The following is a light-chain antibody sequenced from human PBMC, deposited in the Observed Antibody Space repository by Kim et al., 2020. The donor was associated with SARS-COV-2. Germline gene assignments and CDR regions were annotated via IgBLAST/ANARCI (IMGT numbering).Light chain of an antibody. J-gene: IGKJ2*01. CDR3: QQYSSWPHT. Sequence: EIVLTQSPATLSLSPGKRATLSCRASQSISSSYLAWYQQKPGQAPRLLIYGASSRATGVPARFSGSGSGTDFTLTISRLEPEDFAVYYCQQYSSWPHTFGQGTKLEI. CDR2: GAS. V-gene: IGKV3-20*01. CDR1: QSISSSY.